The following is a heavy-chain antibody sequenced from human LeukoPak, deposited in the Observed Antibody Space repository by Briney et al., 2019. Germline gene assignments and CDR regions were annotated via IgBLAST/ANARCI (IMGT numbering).Heavy chain of an antibody. D-gene: IGHD3-16*01. CDR2: IYHSGST. CDR3: ARVDSTAYYGRIDY. CDR1: GYSISSGYY. J-gene: IGHJ4*02. V-gene: IGHV4-38-2*02. Sequence: SETLSLTCTVSGYSISSGYYWGWIRQPPGKGLEWIGSIYHSGSTYYNPSLKSRVTISVDTSKNQFSLKLNSVTAADTAVYYCARVDSTAYYGRIDYWGQGTLVTVSS.